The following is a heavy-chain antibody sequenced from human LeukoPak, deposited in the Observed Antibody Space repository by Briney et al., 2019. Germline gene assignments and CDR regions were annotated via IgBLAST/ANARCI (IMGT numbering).Heavy chain of an antibody. J-gene: IGHJ4*02. Sequence: SVKVSRKASGFTFTSSAVQWVRQARGQRLEWIGWIVVGSGNTNYAQKFQERVTITRDMSTSTDYMELSSLRSEDTGVYYCAAVAGITMVRGDYWGQGTLVTVSS. CDR1: GFTFTSSA. D-gene: IGHD3-10*01. V-gene: IGHV1-58*01. CDR3: AAVAGITMVRGDY. CDR2: IVVGSGNT.